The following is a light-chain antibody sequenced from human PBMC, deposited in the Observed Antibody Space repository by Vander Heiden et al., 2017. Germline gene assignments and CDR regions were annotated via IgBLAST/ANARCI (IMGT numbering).Light chain of an antibody. CDR1: QSVSSSY. Sequence: EIALTQSPGTLSLSRGERATLSCRASQSVSSSYLAWCQQKPGQAPRLLIYGASSSATGIPDRFSGSGSGTDFTLTIRRLEPEDFAVYYCQQDGSSPLTFGGGTKVEIK. J-gene: IGKJ4*01. CDR2: GAS. V-gene: IGKV3-20*01. CDR3: QQDGSSPLT.